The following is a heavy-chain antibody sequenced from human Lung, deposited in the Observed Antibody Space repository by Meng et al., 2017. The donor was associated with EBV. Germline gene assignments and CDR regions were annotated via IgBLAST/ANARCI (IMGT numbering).Heavy chain of an antibody. CDR1: GLTFSRSV. Sequence: VELLESGGGLGQPGGSLRLSCATSGLTFSRSVMSWVRQAPGKGLEWVSAISESGANTYYVDSVKGRFTISRDNSKNTLYLQMSSLRAEDTAVYYCANIPGYWGQGILVTVSS. V-gene: IGHV3-23*01. CDR3: ANIPGY. J-gene: IGHJ4*02. D-gene: IGHD2-21*01. CDR2: ISESGANT.